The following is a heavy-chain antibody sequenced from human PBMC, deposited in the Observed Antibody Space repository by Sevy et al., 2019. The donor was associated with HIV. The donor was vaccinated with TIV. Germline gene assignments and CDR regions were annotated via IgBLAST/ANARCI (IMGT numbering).Heavy chain of an antibody. CDR2: ISTSSTYT. J-gene: IGHJ4*02. CDR1: GFTFSDYY. CDR3: ARVRYKYGSYYFDY. D-gene: IGHD5-18*01. Sequence: GRSLRLSCSASGFTFSDYYMSWIRQAPGKGLEWVSYISTSSTYTNHAESVKGRFTSSRDNTNNSLYLEMNSLRAEDTDVYFCARVRYKYGSYYFDYWGQGTLVTVSS. V-gene: IGHV3-11*06.